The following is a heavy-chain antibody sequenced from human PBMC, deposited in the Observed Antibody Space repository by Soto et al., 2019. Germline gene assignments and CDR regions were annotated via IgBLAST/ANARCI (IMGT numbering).Heavy chain of an antibody. CDR1: GGTFSSYA. CDR2: IIPIFGTA. J-gene: IGHJ4*02. V-gene: IGHV1-69*13. Sequence: SVKFSCTASGGTFSSYAISWVRQAPGQGLEWMGGIIPIFGTANYAQKFQGRVTITADESTSTAYMELSSLRSEDTAVYDGARAHRMAPCLDYWGQGPLVT. D-gene: IGHD2-8*01. CDR3: ARAHRMAPCLDY.